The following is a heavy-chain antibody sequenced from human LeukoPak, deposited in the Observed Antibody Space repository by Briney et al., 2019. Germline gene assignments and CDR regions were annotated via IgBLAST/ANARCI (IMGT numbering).Heavy chain of an antibody. CDR3: ARPINGDYYAENWFDP. D-gene: IGHD4-17*01. CDR2: IYPGDSDT. J-gene: IGHJ5*02. Sequence: GESLKISCKGSGYSFTSYWIGWVRQMPGKGLEWMGIIYPGDSDTRYSPSFQGQVTISADKSISTAYLQWSSLKASDTAMYYCARPINGDYYAENWFDPWGQGTLVTVSS. CDR1: GYSFTSYW. V-gene: IGHV5-51*01.